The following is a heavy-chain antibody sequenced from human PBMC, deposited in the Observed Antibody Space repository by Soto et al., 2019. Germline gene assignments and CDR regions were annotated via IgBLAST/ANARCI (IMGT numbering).Heavy chain of an antibody. CDR2: IDPSDSYI. D-gene: IGHD1-1*01. CDR3: AIVTAETAYHYFDF. V-gene: IGHV5-10-1*01. J-gene: IGHJ4*02. CDR1: GQNFTNYW. Sequence: ESLKISCKGYGQNFTNYWLIWVRQTPGKGLEWMGRIDPSDSYINYSPSFRGHVTISIDESISTAHLQWSSLKASDTATYYCAIVTAETAYHYFDFWGQGTLVTVSS.